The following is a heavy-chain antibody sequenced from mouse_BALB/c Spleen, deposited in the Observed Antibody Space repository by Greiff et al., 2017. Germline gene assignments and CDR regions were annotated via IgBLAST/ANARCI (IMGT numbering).Heavy chain of an antibody. CDR2: ISYDGSN. Sequence: VQLQQSGPGLVKPSQSLSLTCSVTGYSITSGYYWNWIRQFPGNKLEWMGYISYDGSNNYNPSLKNRISITRDTSKNQFFLKLNSVTTEDTATYYCASGLGRGGFDYWGQGTTLTVSS. CDR1: GYSITSGYY. J-gene: IGHJ2*01. V-gene: IGHV3-6*02. CDR3: ASGLGRGGFDY. D-gene: IGHD4-1*01.